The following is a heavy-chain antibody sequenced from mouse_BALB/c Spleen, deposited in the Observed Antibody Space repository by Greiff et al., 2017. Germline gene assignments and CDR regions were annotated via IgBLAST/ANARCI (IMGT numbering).Heavy chain of an antibody. CDR1: GFSLTSYG. V-gene: IGHV2-2*02. D-gene: IGHD2-14*01. CDR3: ARNVGYGGFAY. Sequence: VKLVESGPGLVQPSQSLSITCTVSGFSLTSYGVHWVRQSPGKGLEWLGVIWSGGSTDYNAAFISRLSISKDNSKSQVFFKMNSLQANDTAIYYCARNVGYGGFAYWGQGTLVTVSA. CDR2: IWSGGST. J-gene: IGHJ3*01.